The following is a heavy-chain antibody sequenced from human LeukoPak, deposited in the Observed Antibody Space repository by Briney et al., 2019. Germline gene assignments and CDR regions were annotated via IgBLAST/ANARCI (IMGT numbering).Heavy chain of an antibody. CDR1: GFTFSSYG. CDR3: AKGTIAAAGTSYYYYYGMDV. J-gene: IGHJ6*02. Sequence: QSGGSLRLSCAASGFTFSSYGMHWVRQAPGKGLEWVAVISYDGSNKYYADSVKGRFTISRDNSKNTLYLQMNSLRAEDTAVYYCAKGTIAAAGTSYYYYYGMDVWGQGTTVTVSS. V-gene: IGHV3-30*18. CDR2: ISYDGSNK. D-gene: IGHD6-13*01.